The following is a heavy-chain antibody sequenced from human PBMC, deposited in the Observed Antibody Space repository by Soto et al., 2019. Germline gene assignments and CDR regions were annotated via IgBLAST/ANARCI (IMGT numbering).Heavy chain of an antibody. Sequence: AAVKVSCKASGVTFSRYAISWVRQAPGQGLEWMGGIIPIFGTANYAQKFQGRVTITADESTSTAYMELSSLRSEDTAVYYCARDQYYYVRSGWNDAFDIWGQGTMVTVS. J-gene: IGHJ3*02. V-gene: IGHV1-69*13. CDR3: ARDQYYYVRSGWNDAFDI. D-gene: IGHD3-22*01. CDR2: IIPIFGTA. CDR1: GVTFSRYA.